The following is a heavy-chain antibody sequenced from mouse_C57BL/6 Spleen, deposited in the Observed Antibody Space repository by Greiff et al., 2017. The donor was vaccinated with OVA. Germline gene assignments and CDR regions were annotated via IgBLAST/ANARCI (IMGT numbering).Heavy chain of an antibody. CDR1: GFTINDYY. CDR2: IDPEDGET. CDR3: AGYFYGRGWFAY. V-gene: IGHV14-2*01. Sequence: VQLKESGAELVKPGASVKLSCTASGFTINDYYMHWVKQRPEQGLEWIGRIDPEDGETKYAPKLQGKTTITADTSSNTAYLQLSILTSEDTAVYYCAGYFYGRGWFAYWGQGTLVTVSA. D-gene: IGHD1-1*01. J-gene: IGHJ3*01.